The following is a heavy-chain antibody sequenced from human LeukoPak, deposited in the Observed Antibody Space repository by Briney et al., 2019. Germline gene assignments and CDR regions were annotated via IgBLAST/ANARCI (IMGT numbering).Heavy chain of an antibody. D-gene: IGHD2-2*01. V-gene: IGHV3-15*01. CDR2: IKSKTDGGTT. Sequence: GGSLRLSCAASGFTFSSYAMSWVRQAPGKGPEWVGRIKSKTDGGTTDYAAPVKGRFTISRDDSKNTLYLQMNSLKTEDTAVYYCTTPREIPSVLDAFDIWGQGTMVTVSS. CDR3: TTPREIPSVLDAFDI. J-gene: IGHJ3*02. CDR1: GFTFSSYA.